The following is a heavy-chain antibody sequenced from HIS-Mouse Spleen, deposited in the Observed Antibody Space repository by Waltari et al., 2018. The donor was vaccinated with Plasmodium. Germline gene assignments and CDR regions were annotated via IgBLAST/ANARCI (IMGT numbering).Heavy chain of an antibody. CDR1: GGSISSSY. J-gene: IGHJ3*02. V-gene: IGHV4-59*13. CDR3: AREPYDILTGYYDAFDI. CDR2: IYYSGST. Sequence: QVQLQESRPGLVKPSETLSLTCTVSGGSISSSYWSWIRQPPGKGLEWIGYIYYSGSTNYNPSLKSRVTISVDTSKNQFSLKLSSVTAADTAVYYCAREPYDILTGYYDAFDIWGQGTMVTVSS. D-gene: IGHD3-9*01.